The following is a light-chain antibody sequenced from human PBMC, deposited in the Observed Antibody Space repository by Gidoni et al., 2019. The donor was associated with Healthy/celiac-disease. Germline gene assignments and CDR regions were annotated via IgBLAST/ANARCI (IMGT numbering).Light chain of an antibody. J-gene: IGLJ2*01. CDR3: SSYTSSSTPRV. V-gene: IGLV2-14*03. CDR2: DVS. CDR1: SSDVGGYNY. Sequence: QSALTQPASVSGSPGQSITISCTGTSSDVGGYNYVSWYQQHPGNAPKLMIYDVSNRPSVVSNRFSGSKSGNTASLTISGLQAEDEADYYCSSYTSSSTPRVFGGGTNLTVL.